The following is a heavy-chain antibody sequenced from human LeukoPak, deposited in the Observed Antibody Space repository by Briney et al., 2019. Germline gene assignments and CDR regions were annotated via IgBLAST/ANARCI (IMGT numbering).Heavy chain of an antibody. CDR2: IYPGDSDT. CDR1: GYSFTSYW. V-gene: IGHV5-51*01. CDR3: ARVPYYDFWSGYPYYFDY. J-gene: IGHJ4*02. D-gene: IGHD3-3*01. Sequence: GESLKISCKGSGYSFTSYWIGWVRQLPGKGLEWMGIIYPGDSDTRYRPSFQGQVTMSADKSISTAYLQWSSLKASDTAMYYCARVPYYDFWSGYPYYFDYWGQGTLVTVSS.